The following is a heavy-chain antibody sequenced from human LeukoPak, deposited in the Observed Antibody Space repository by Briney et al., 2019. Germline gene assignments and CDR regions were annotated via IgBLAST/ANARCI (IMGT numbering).Heavy chain of an antibody. CDR3: ARDGDYDWNYRSGFDY. V-gene: IGHV3-7*01. CDR1: GFTFNSYW. CDR2: IKQDGNKK. D-gene: IGHD1-7*01. Sequence: PGGSLRLSCAASGFTFNSYWMAWVRQAPGKGLEWVANIKQDGNKKYYVDSVKGRFTISRDNAKNSLYPQMNSLRVEDTAVYYCARDGDYDWNYRSGFDYWGQGTLVTVSS. J-gene: IGHJ4*02.